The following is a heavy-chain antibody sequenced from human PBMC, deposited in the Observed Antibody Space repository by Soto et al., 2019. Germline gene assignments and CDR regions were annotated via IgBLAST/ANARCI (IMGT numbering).Heavy chain of an antibody. CDR2: INAGNGNT. CDR3: ATDSNKYSYGLDHFDY. Sequence: GASVKVSCKASGYTFTSYAMHWVRQAPGQRLEWMGWINAGNGNTKYSQKFQGRVTMTKDTSTSTAYMELSSLRSEDTAVYYCATDSNKYSYGLDHFDYWGQGTLVTVSS. V-gene: IGHV1-3*01. D-gene: IGHD5-18*01. J-gene: IGHJ4*02. CDR1: GYTFTSYA.